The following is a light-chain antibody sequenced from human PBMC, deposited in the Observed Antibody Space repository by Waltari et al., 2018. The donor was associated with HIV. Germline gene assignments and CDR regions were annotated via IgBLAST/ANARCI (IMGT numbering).Light chain of an antibody. CDR1: QSVSSSY. CDR3: QQYGSSPHT. Sequence: EIVLTQSPGTLSLSPGERATLSCRASQSVSSSYLAWYQQKPGQAPRLRIYGASSRATGIPDRFSGSGSGTDFTLTISRLEPEDFAVYYCQQYGSSPHTFGPGTKVDIK. V-gene: IGKV3-20*01. J-gene: IGKJ3*01. CDR2: GAS.